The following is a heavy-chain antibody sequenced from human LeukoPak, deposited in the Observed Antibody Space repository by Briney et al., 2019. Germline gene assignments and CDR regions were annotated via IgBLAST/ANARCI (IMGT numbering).Heavy chain of an antibody. V-gene: IGHV3-7*01. J-gene: IGHJ4*02. CDR2: IKQDGSTK. Sequence: PGGSLRLSRAASGFSFTNSWMAWVRQAPGKGLEWVANIKQDGSTKHYADSLKGRFTISRDNPKNSLYLQMNSLRADDTALYYCARDTDGSLDYWGQGILVTVAS. CDR3: ARDTDGSLDY. D-gene: IGHD1-26*01. CDR1: GFSFTNSW.